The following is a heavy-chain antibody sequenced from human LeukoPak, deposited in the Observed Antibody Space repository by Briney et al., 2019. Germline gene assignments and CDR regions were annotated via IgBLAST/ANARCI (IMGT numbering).Heavy chain of an antibody. CDR1: GGSFSGYY. J-gene: IGHJ5*02. Sequence: SETLSLTCAIYGGSFSGYYWSWIRQPPGKGLEWIGEINHSGSTNYNPSLKSRVTISVDTSKNQFSLKLSSVTAADTAVYYCARAGYCSGGSCYPLQGFDPWGQGTLVTVSS. V-gene: IGHV4-34*01. CDR2: INHSGST. CDR3: ARAGYCSGGSCYPLQGFDP. D-gene: IGHD2-15*01.